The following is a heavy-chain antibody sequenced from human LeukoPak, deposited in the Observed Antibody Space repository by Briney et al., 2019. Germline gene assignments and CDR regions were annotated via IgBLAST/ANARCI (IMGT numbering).Heavy chain of an antibody. CDR3: ARAYRVLGSPGGY. Sequence: ASVMVSCKASGYTFTRYAMHWVRQAPGQSLDWMGWINTGNGNTKYSPKFQGRVTLSRDTSANTVYMEVTSLRSEDTAVYYCARAYRVLGSPGGYWGQGTLVTVSS. D-gene: IGHD3-22*01. CDR1: GYTFTRYA. V-gene: IGHV1-3*04. J-gene: IGHJ4*02. CDR2: INTGNGNT.